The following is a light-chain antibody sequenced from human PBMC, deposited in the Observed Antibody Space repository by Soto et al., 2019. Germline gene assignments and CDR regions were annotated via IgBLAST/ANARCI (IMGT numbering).Light chain of an antibody. CDR3: QQYHRYPIT. CDR1: QDISIW. V-gene: IGKV1D-16*01. J-gene: IGKJ5*01. Sequence: DIQMTQSPSSLSASVGDRVTITCRASQDISIWLVWYQQRPEKAPKSLIYAASSLQGGVPSRFSGSGSGTDFTLTISSLQPEDAASYYCQQYHRYPITFGQGTRLEIK. CDR2: AAS.